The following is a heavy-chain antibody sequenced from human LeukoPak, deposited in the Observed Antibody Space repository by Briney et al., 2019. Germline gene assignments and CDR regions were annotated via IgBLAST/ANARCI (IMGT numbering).Heavy chain of an antibody. D-gene: IGHD2-2*01. Sequence: SETLSLTGTVSGGSISSSSYYWGWIHQPPGKGLERIGSIYYSGSTYYNPSLKSRVTISVDTSKNQFSLKLSSVTAADTAVYYCARVPYQLHYFDYWGQGTLVTVSS. CDR3: ARVPYQLHYFDY. V-gene: IGHV4-39*07. J-gene: IGHJ4*02. CDR2: IYYSGST. CDR1: GGSISSSSYY.